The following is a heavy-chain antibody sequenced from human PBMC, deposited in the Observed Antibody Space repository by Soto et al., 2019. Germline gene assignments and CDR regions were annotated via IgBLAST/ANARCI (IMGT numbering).Heavy chain of an antibody. Sequence: QVQLVQSGAEVKKPGASVKVSCKASGYAFSQFYIHWMRQAPGQGLEWMGWINPNSGRTKFAQNVQGWVTMPRDTSIKTVYMELSGLRSDAAAVYYCARESGGTTATLDYYYFYMDVWGKGTTVTVSS. V-gene: IGHV1-2*04. D-gene: IGHD4-17*01. J-gene: IGHJ6*03. CDR2: INPNSGRT. CDR1: GYAFSQFY. CDR3: ARESGGTTATLDYYYFYMDV.